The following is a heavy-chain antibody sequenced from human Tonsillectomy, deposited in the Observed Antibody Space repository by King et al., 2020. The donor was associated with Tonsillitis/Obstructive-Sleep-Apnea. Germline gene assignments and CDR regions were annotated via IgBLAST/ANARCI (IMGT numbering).Heavy chain of an antibody. CDR3: TRASWSEQGLDY. CDR1: GFTFGDYA. V-gene: IGHV3-49*04. CDR2: IRSKAYGGTT. Sequence: VQLVESGGGLVQPGRSLRLSCTASGFTFGDYAMSWVRQAPGKGLEWVGFIRSKAYGGTTKYAASVTGRFTISRDDSKSIAYLQMNSLKTEDTAVYYGTRASWSEQGLDYWGQGTLVTVSS. J-gene: IGHJ4*02. D-gene: IGHD6-19*01.